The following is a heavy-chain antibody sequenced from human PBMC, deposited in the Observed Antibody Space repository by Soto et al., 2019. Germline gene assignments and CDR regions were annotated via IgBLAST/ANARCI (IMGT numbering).Heavy chain of an antibody. CDR2: INPKSGGT. V-gene: IGHV1-2*04. D-gene: IGHD2-8*01. CDR1: GYSFTDYH. Sequence: ASVTVSCKASGYSFTDYHIHWVRQAPGQGLEWLGRINPKSGGTSTAQKFQGWVTMTTDTSISTASMELTRLTSDDTAIYYCARGDSTDCSNGVCSFFYNHDMDVWGQGTTVTVSS. CDR3: ARGDSTDCSNGVCSFFYNHDMDV. J-gene: IGHJ6*02.